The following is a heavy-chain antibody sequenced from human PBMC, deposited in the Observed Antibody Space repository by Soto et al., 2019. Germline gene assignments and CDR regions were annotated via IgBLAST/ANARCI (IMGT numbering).Heavy chain of an antibody. CDR2: ISGSGGST. CDR1: GFTFSSYA. CDR3: AKETEYSSSWYRF. D-gene: IGHD6-13*01. Sequence: PGGSLRLSCAASGFTFSSYAMSWVRQAPGKGLEWVSAISGSGGSTYYADSVKGRFTVSRDNSKNTLYLQMNSLRAEDTAVYYRAKETEYSSSWYRFWGQGTLVTVSS. J-gene: IGHJ4*02. V-gene: IGHV3-23*01.